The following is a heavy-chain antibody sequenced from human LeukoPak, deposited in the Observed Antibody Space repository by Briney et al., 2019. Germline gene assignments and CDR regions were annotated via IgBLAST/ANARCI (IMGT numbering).Heavy chain of an antibody. Sequence: PGGSLRLSCAAPGFTFSSYRMHWVRQAPGKGLVWVSHITSDGRSTIYADSVKGRFTISRDNAKNTLYLQMNSLRAEDTAVYYCARSWSLRHFDYWGQGTLVTVSS. CDR2: ITSDGRST. V-gene: IGHV3-74*01. CDR1: GFTFSSYR. CDR3: ARSWSLRHFDY. J-gene: IGHJ4*02. D-gene: IGHD5-12*01.